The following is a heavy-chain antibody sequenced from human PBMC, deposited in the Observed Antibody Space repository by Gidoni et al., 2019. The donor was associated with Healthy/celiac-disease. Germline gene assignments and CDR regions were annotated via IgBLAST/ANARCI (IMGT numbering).Heavy chain of an antibody. Sequence: QVQLQESGPGLGKPSETLSPTCTVSGYSLSSGYYWGWIRQPPGKGLEWIGSIYHSGSTYYNPSLKSRVTISVDTSKNQFSLKLSSVTAADTAVYYCARVRSAMVPVDYWGQGTLVTVSS. J-gene: IGHJ4*02. CDR2: IYHSGST. CDR3: ARVRSAMVPVDY. V-gene: IGHV4-38-2*02. D-gene: IGHD5-18*01. CDR1: GYSLSSGYY.